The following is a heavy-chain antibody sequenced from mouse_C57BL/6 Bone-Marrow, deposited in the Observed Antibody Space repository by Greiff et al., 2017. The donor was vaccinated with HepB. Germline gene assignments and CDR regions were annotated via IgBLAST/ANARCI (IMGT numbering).Heavy chain of an antibody. CDR3: AIGTVEGRWYFDV. J-gene: IGHJ1*03. V-gene: IGHV5-6*01. Sequence: EVQLVESGGDLVKPGGSLKLSCAASGLTFSSYGMSWVRQTPDKRLEWVATISSGGSYTYYPDSVKGRFTISRDNAKNTLYLQMSSLKSEDTAVYYCAIGTVEGRWYFDVWGTGTTVTVSS. CDR2: ISSGGSYT. D-gene: IGHD1-1*01. CDR1: GLTFSSYG.